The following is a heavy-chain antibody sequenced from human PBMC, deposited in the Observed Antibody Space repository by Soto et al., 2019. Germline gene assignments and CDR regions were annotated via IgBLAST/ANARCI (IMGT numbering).Heavy chain of an antibody. V-gene: IGHV3-30-3*01. CDR3: ARDPRYGDYVDAADY. D-gene: IGHD4-17*01. CDR2: ISYDGSNK. Sequence: PGGSLRLSCAASGFTFSSYAMHWVRQAPGKGLEWVAVISYDGSNKYYADSVKGRFTISRDNSKNTLYLQMNSLRAEDTAVYYCARDPRYGDYVDAADYWGQGTLVTVSS. J-gene: IGHJ4*02. CDR1: GFTFSSYA.